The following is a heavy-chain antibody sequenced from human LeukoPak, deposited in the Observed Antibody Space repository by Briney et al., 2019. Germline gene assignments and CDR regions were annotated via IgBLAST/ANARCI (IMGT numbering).Heavy chain of an antibody. D-gene: IGHD2-21*01. CDR3: VREPAFRSIAPFDI. CDR2: IYTSGST. CDR1: GGSISSYY. Sequence: PSETLSLTCTVSGGSISSYYWSWIRQPAGKGLEWIGRIYTSGSTNYNPTLKSRVTMSVDTSKNQFSLKLSSVTAADTAVYYCVREPAFRSIAPFDIWGQGTMVTVSS. J-gene: IGHJ3*02. V-gene: IGHV4-4*07.